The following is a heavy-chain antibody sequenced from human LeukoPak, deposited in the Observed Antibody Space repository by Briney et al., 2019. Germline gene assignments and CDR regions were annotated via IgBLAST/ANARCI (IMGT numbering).Heavy chain of an antibody. CDR3: AGDFLEGYGYYYGSGSYAFDI. CDR2: YYHSWST. D-gene: IGHD3-10*01. CDR1: GYFISRGYY. Sequence: PSDTLSLTCAVSGYFISRGYYWGWIRQPPGKGLEWIGSYYHSWSTYYNPSLKSRVIIAVDTSKNQFSLKLSSVTAADTAVYYCAGDFLEGYGYYYGSGSYAFDIWGQGTMVTVSS. V-gene: IGHV4-38-2*02. J-gene: IGHJ3*02.